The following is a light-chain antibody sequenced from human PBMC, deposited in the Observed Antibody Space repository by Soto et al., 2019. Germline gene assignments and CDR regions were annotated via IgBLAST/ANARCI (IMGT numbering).Light chain of an antibody. CDR3: QTWSTDIRV. CDR2: LNSDGSH. Sequence: QPVLTQPPSASASLGASVKLTCTLSSGHNSYAIAWHQQQPEKGPRYLMKLNSDGSHSKGDGSPDRFSGSSSGAERYLTISSLQSEDEADYYCQTWSTDIRVFGGGTQLTVL. J-gene: IGLJ3*02. V-gene: IGLV4-69*01. CDR1: SGHNSYA.